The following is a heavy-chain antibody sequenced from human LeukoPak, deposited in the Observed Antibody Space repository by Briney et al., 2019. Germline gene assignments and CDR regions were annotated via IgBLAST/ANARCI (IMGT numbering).Heavy chain of an antibody. CDR2: IYHIGNT. V-gene: IGHV4-38-2*02. J-gene: IGHJ4*02. Sequence: SETLSLTCTVSGYSLSTSYYWGWIRQPPGKGLEWIGSIYHIGNTYYNPSLKSRVTISVDTSKNQLSLKMNSVTAADTAVYYCARAGYGDSDFDYWGQGNLVTVSS. CDR1: GYSLSTSYY. D-gene: IGHD4-17*01. CDR3: ARAGYGDSDFDY.